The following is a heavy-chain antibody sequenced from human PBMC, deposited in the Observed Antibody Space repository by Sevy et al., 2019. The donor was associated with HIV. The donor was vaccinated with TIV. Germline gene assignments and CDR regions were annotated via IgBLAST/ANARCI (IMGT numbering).Heavy chain of an antibody. CDR1: GFNFRSYS. CDR2: IGSSNSYK. D-gene: IGHD3-3*01. CDR3: ARDYEAFDI. V-gene: IGHV3-21*04. Sequence: GGSLRLSCAASGFNFRSYSINWVRQAPGKGLEWVSSIGSSNSYKYYADSVKGRFTISRDNAKKSLYLQMNSLRAEETAIYYCARDYEAFDIWGQWAMVTVSS. J-gene: IGHJ3*02.